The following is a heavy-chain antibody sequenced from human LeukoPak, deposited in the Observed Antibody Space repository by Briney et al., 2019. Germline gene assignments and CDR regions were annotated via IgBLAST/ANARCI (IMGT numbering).Heavy chain of an antibody. CDR3: ARDLTSSSF. V-gene: IGHV1-2*02. D-gene: IGHD2-2*01. Sequence: ASVKVSCKAAGYTFTGYYMHWVRQAPGQGLEWMGWLNPNTGGTNYAQKFQGRVTMTRDTSIGTAYMELSRLRSDDTAGYYCARDLTSSSFWGQGTLVTVSS. J-gene: IGHJ4*02. CDR2: LNPNTGGT. CDR1: GYTFTGYY.